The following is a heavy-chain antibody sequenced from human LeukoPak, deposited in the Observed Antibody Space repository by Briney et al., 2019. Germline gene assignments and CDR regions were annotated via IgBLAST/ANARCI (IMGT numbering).Heavy chain of an antibody. CDR1: GFTFSSYS. J-gene: IGHJ6*02. CDR2: ISSSNKYI. CDR3: ARDRLGYYYDGMDV. Sequence: GGSLRLSCAASGFTFSSYSMNWVRQAPGKRLEWVSSISSSNKYIYYADSMKGRITISRDNAKSSLYLHMNSLTAEDTAVYYCARDRLGYYYDGMDVWGQGTTVTVSS. V-gene: IGHV3-21*01. D-gene: IGHD3-9*01.